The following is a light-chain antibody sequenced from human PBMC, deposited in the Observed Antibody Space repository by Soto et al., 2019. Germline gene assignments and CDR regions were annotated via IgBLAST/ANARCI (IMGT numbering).Light chain of an antibody. Sequence: EIVTTQSPAALSVSPGEGATLSCRASQSVSSGLAWYQQKPGQAPRLLIYGVSTRATGIPARFTGSGSATEFTLTIGSLQSEDFAVYYCQQYNSWPLTFGGGTKVEIK. CDR3: QQYNSWPLT. CDR2: GVS. V-gene: IGKV3-15*01. J-gene: IGKJ4*01. CDR1: QSVSSG.